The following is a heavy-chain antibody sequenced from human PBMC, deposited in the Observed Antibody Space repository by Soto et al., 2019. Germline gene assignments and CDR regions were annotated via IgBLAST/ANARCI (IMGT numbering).Heavy chain of an antibody. J-gene: IGHJ6*02. CDR3: ARGVDYSGGSCFSFYYYYYGFDV. CDR1: GYTFTSYG. Sequence: QVQLVQSGTEVKKPGASVKVSCKASGYTFTSYGISWVRQAPGQGLEWMGWISAYNDNTIYTQKLQGRVTMTTDTSTSTAYMELRSLRSDDTAVYYCARGVDYSGGSCFSFYYYYYGFDVWGQGTTLTVSS. V-gene: IGHV1-18*04. D-gene: IGHD2-15*01. CDR2: ISAYNDNT.